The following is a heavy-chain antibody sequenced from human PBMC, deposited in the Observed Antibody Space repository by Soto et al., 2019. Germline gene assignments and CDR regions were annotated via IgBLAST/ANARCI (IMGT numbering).Heavy chain of an antibody. CDR1: GGSVSSGSYY. V-gene: IGHV4-61*01. J-gene: IGHJ6*02. Sequence: PSETLSLTCTVSGGSVSSGSYYWSWIRQPPGKGLEWIGYIYYSGSTNYNPSLKSRVTISVDTSKNQFSLKLSSVTAADTAVYYCAKYELDCTNGVCPSYYYYGMDVWGQGTTVTVSS. D-gene: IGHD2-8*01. CDR2: IYYSGST. CDR3: AKYELDCTNGVCPSYYYYGMDV.